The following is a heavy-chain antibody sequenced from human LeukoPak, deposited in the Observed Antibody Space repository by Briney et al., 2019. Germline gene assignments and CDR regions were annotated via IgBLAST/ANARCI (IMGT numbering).Heavy chain of an antibody. V-gene: IGHV3-7*05. CDR2: IKQDGGEK. Sequence: GGSLRLSCAASRFTFSRYWMTWVRQAPGKGLEWVANIKQDGGEKHYVDSVQGPFTISRDNAKNSLYLQMNSLRAEDTAVYYCARDVGYDSSGSYPYYFDYWGLGTLVTVSS. CDR1: RFTFSRYW. D-gene: IGHD3-22*01. J-gene: IGHJ4*02. CDR3: ARDVGYDSSGSYPYYFDY.